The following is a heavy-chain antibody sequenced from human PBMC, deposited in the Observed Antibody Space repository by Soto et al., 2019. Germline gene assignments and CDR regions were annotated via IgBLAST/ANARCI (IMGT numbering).Heavy chain of an antibody. CDR2: ISASGGST. Sequence: EVQLLESGGGLVQPGGSLRLSCAASGFTFSSYAMSWARQAPGKGLVRVSVISASGGSTYYADSVKGRFTISRDISKNPLYLQMNSLRAEDTAVYYCAKDEVGAIYYYYSGMDVWGQGTTVTVSS. V-gene: IGHV3-23*01. CDR1: GFTFSSYA. D-gene: IGHD1-26*01. CDR3: AKDEVGAIYYYYSGMDV. J-gene: IGHJ6*02.